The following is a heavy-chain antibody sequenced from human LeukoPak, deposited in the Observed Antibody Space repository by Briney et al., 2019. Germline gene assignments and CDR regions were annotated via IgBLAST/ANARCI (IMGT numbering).Heavy chain of an antibody. V-gene: IGHV1-18*01. CDR1: GYTFTSYG. Sequence: ASVTVSCTASGYTFTSYGISWVRQAPGQGLEWVGWISAYNGNTNYAQKLQGRVTMITDTSTSKAYTEMRSLRSDDTAVYYCARTGYCSGGSCGRDWFDPWGQGTLVTVSS. J-gene: IGHJ5*02. CDR3: ARTGYCSGGSCGRDWFDP. CDR2: ISAYNGNT. D-gene: IGHD2-15*01.